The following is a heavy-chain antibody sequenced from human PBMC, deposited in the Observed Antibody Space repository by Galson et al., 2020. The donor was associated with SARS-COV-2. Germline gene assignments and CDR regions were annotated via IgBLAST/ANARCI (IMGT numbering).Heavy chain of an antibody. Sequence: GGSLTLSCLASGFILNSYSTHWVRQAPDKWLEWVAFISYVGRNKYYTDSVKGRSTISRDHSKNTLYLQMTSLRAADTAVYYCGRPLSGRYWAAFDYWGQGTLVTGSS. D-gene: IGHD1-26*01. V-gene: IGHV3-30*04. CDR1: GFILNSYS. CDR3: GRPLSGRYWAAFDY. J-gene: IGHJ4*02. CDR2: ISYVGRNK.